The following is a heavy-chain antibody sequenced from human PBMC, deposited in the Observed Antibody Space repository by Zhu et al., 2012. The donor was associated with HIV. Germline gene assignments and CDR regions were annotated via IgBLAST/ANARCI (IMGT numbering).Heavy chain of an antibody. J-gene: IGHJ5*02. CDR1: GASVTSGDNY. D-gene: IGHD3-10*01. CDR2: IYFSGST. V-gene: IGHV4-30-4*08. CDR3: ARLGYFGSGTYWFDP. Sequence: QVQLQESGPRLVEPSQTLSLSCAVSGASVTSGDNYWSWIRQPPGEGLEWIGHIYFSGSTYYNASLKSRATISADKSNNHFSLSLTSVTAADTAVYFCARLGYFGSGTYWFDPWGPGILVTVSS.